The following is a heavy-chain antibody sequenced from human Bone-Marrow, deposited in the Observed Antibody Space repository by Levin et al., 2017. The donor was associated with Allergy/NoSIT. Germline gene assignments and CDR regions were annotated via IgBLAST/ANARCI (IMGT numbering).Heavy chain of an antibody. J-gene: IGHJ5*02. D-gene: IGHD2-8*02. CDR3: AKERGPFTGFDV. V-gene: IGHV3-33*06. CDR1: GFTFSNYG. Sequence: GESLKISCAASGFTFSNYGMHWVRQAPGKGLEWVAVIWSNGRNQYYGDSVKGRFTISRDNSRNTMDLQMSSLRADDTGIYYCAKERGPFTGFDVWGRGALVTVLS. CDR2: IWSNGRNQ.